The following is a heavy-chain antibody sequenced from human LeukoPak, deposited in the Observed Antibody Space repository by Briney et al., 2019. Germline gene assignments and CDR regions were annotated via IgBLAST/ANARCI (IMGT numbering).Heavy chain of an antibody. Sequence: QPGGSLRLSCVASGFTFSDYDMNWVRQAPMKGLEWVSAIRGNSDTTYYADSVKGRFAISRDNSKNTLYLQMNSLRAEDTAVYYCEKVWSKYYDSSDTDDWGQGTLVTVSS. CDR2: IRGNSDTT. CDR3: EKVWSKYYDSSDTDD. V-gene: IGHV3-23*01. CDR1: GFTFSDYD. D-gene: IGHD3-22*01. J-gene: IGHJ4*02.